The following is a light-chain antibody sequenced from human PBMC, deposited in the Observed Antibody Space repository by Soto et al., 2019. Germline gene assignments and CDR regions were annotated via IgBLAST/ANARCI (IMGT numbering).Light chain of an antibody. CDR3: QQYNSYSWT. J-gene: IGKJ1*01. V-gene: IGKV1-5*01. CDR1: QSISNR. CDR2: DAS. Sequence: GALATINCSASQSISNRLAWYQQRPVKAPKYLIYDASTLDSGAPSRFSGSGSGTEFTLSISSLQPDDFATYYRQQYNSYSWTFGQGTKVGI.